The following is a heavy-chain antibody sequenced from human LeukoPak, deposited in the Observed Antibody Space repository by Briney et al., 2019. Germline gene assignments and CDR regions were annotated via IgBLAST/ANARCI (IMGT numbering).Heavy chain of an antibody. V-gene: IGHV5-51*01. Sequence: GESLKIFCNGSGYRFTNYWIGRVRQMPGKGLEWMGIIYPGDSDTRYSPSFQGQVTISADKSISTAYLQWSSLKASDIAVYYCARRAAELELLDHWRQGTLVTVSS. J-gene: IGHJ4*02. D-gene: IGHD1-26*01. CDR3: ARRAAELELLDH. CDR1: GYRFTNYW. CDR2: IYPGDSDT.